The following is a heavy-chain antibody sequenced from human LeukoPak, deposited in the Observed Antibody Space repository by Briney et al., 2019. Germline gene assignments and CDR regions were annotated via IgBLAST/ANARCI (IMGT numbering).Heavy chain of an antibody. CDR3: ARDLGYGSGSYYKGPDRNWFDP. J-gene: IGHJ5*02. CDR1: GGSISSYY. Sequence: SETLSLTCTVSGGSISSYYWSWIRQPAGKGLEWIGRIYTSGSTNYNPSLKSRVTMSVDTSKNQFSLKLSSVTAADTAVYYCARDLGYGSGSYYKGPDRNWFDPWGQGTLVTVSS. D-gene: IGHD3-10*01. V-gene: IGHV4-4*07. CDR2: IYTSGST.